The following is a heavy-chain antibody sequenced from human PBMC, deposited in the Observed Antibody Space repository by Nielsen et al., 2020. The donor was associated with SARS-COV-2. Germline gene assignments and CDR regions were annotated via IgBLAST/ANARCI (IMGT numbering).Heavy chain of an antibody. CDR1: GFTFDDYA. D-gene: IGHD6-6*01. V-gene: IGHV3-9*01. J-gene: IGHJ4*02. CDR3: AKVAGEYSSSSY. CDR2: ISWNSGSI. Sequence: GGSLRLSCAASGFTFDDYAMHWVRQAPGKGLEWVSGISWNSGSIGYADSVKGRFTISRDNAKNSLYLQMNSLRAEDTALYYCAKVAGEYSSSSYWGQGTLVTVSS.